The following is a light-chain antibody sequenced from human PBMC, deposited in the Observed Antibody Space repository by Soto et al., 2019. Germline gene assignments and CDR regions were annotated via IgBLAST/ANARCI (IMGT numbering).Light chain of an antibody. CDR2: DAS. V-gene: IGKV1-5*01. CDR3: QKYLSFLWT. Sequence: DLQMTQSPATLSASVGDIITITCRASQRIRGWVAWYQQKPGKAPQLLIYDASNLQSGVPSRFSGSGSGTEFTLNSIILQPEDFATYYCQKYLSFLWTFGQGTKLEIK. CDR1: QRIRGW. J-gene: IGKJ1*01.